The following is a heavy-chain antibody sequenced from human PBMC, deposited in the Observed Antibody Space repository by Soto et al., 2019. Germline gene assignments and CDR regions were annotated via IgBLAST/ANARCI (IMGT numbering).Heavy chain of an antibody. V-gene: IGHV1-69*19. D-gene: IGHD3-10*01. CDR1: GGTCNTYA. CDR2: ISPMFGAA. Sequence: QVQLVQSGAEMKKPGSSVKVSCQSSGGTCNTYAMNWVRQAPGQGPEWMGDISPMFGAANYAPKFQGRVTITADESTGTSYMQLSSLTSEDTALYFCAREVQVHTPAFVYWGQGTLAPVSS. J-gene: IGHJ4*02. CDR3: AREVQVHTPAFVY.